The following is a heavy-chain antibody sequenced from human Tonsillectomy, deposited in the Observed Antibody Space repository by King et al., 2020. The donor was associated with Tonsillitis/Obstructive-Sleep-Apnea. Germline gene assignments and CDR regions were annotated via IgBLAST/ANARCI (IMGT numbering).Heavy chain of an antibody. D-gene: IGHD1-26*01. Sequence: QLVQSGAEVRKPGASVKVSCKVSVHTLSEFSMHWVRQAPGKGLEWMGSFDPEDGETIYAQTFQGRVTMTEDTSTDTAYMELSSLRSEDTAMYYCATYRGGNYYNVFDVWGQGTKVTVSS. V-gene: IGHV1-24*01. CDR3: ATYRGGNYYNVFDV. CDR2: FDPEDGET. CDR1: VHTLSEFS. J-gene: IGHJ3*01.